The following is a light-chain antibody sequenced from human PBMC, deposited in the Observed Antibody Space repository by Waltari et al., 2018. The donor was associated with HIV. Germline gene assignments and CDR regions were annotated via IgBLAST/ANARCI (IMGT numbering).Light chain of an antibody. CDR2: DVT. J-gene: IGLJ3*02. CDR3: SSYTSSSTWV. Sequence: QSALTQPASVSGSPGQSITISCTGTSSDVGGYNYVSWYQQHPGKAPKLMIYDVTNRPSGVSNRFSGSKSGNPASLTISGLQLEDEADYYCSSYTSSSTWVFGGGTKLTVL. V-gene: IGLV2-14*03. CDR1: SSDVGGYNY.